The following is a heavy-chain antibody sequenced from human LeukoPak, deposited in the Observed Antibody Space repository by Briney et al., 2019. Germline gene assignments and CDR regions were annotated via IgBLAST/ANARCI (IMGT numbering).Heavy chain of an antibody. J-gene: IGHJ4*02. CDR3: ARNSGSYSHFDY. Sequence: GGSLRLSCAASGFTFSSYWMHWVRQAPGKGLVWVSRIKSDGSSTSYADSVKGRFTISRDNSKNTLYLQMNSLRAEDTAVYYCARNSGSYSHFDYWGQGTLVTVSS. CDR2: IKSDGSST. D-gene: IGHD1-26*01. V-gene: IGHV3-74*01. CDR1: GFTFSSYW.